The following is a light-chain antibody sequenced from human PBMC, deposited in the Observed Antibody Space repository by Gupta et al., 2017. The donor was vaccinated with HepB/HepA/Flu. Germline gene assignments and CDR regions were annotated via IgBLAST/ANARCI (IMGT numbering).Light chain of an antibody. CDR2: QDR. J-gene: IGLJ2*01. CDR1: KLGDKN. CDR3: QARDSSSVI. Sequence: SYEFTQPPSVSVSPGQTASITCSGDKLGDKNVCWYQQKTGQSPVLVICQDRKRPSGIPDRFSGSSYGNTATLTISGSRAMDEADYYCQARDSSSVIFGRGTKLTVL. V-gene: IGLV3-1*01.